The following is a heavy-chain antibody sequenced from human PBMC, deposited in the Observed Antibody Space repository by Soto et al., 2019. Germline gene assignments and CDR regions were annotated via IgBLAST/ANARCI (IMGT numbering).Heavy chain of an antibody. Sequence: SETLSLTCTVSGGSISGYYWSWIRQPPGKGLEWIGYMYNTGSTVYNPSFKSRVTISVDTSKNQFSLKLNSVTAADTAVYYCARDLWGYCGTDCYPLNVWGKGTRVTASP. D-gene: IGHD2-21*01. CDR1: GGSISGYY. CDR3: ARDLWGYCGTDCYPLNV. J-gene: IGHJ6*04. V-gene: IGHV4-59*01. CDR2: MYNTGST.